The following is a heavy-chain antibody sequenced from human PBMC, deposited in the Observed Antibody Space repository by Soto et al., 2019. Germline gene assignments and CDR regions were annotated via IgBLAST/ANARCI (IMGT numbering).Heavy chain of an antibody. J-gene: IGHJ6*02. CDR1: GGSISSYY. V-gene: IGHV4-59*12. Sequence: PSETLSLTCTVSGGSISSYYWSWIRQPPGKGLEWIGYINHSGSTNYNPSLKSRVAISVDASKSQFSLNLRSVTAADTAVYFCARGLFRRVTGDNDGTASYYSAMDVWGQGTTVTVSS. CDR2: INHSGST. D-gene: IGHD3-10*01. CDR3: ARGLFRRVTGDNDGTASYYSAMDV.